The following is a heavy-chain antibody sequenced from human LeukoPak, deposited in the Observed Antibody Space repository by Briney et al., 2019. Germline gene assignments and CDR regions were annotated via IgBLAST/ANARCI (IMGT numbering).Heavy chain of an antibody. D-gene: IGHD1-26*01. CDR3: ARAPTTHYYYYMDV. CDR2: VYYSGGT. V-gene: IGHV4-59*01. Sequence: SETLSLTCTVSGGSISSYYWSWIRQPPGKGLEWIGYVYYSGGTNYNPSLKSRVTISVDTSKNQFSLKLSSVTAADTAVYYCARAPTTHYYYYMDVWGKGTTVTVSS. J-gene: IGHJ6*03. CDR1: GGSISSYY.